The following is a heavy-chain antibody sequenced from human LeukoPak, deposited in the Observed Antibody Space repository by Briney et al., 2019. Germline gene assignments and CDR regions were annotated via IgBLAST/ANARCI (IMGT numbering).Heavy chain of an antibody. CDR1: GGSISSSSYY. V-gene: IGHV4-39*01. J-gene: IGHJ6*03. CDR3: ARLPRITMVRGVYYYYYYMDV. Sequence: SETLSLTCTVSGGSISSSSYYWGWIRQPPGKGLEWIGSIYYSGSTYYNPSLKSRVTISVDTSKNQFSLKLSSVTAADTAVYYCARLPRITMVRGVYYYYYYMDVWGKGTTVTASS. D-gene: IGHD3-10*01. CDR2: IYYSGST.